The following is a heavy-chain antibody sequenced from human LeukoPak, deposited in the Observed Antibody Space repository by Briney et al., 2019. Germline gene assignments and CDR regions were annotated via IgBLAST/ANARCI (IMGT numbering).Heavy chain of an antibody. Sequence: GGSLRLSCAASGFTFSSYWMSWVRQAPGKGLEWVANIKQDGSEKYYVDSVKGRFTISRDNAKNSLYLQMNGLRAEDTAVYYCARESGYSSSWYTSTYYYYYGMDVWGQGTTVTVSS. CDR3: ARESGYSSSWYTSTYYYYYGMDV. D-gene: IGHD6-13*01. J-gene: IGHJ6*02. CDR2: IKQDGSEK. V-gene: IGHV3-7*01. CDR1: GFTFSSYW.